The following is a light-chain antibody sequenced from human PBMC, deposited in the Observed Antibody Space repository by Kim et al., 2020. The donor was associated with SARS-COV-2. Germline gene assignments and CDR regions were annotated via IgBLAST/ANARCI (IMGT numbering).Light chain of an antibody. J-gene: IGKJ4*01. Sequence: SSLAAPVGDRVTITCRASQGISSYLAWYQQKPGKAPKLLIYAASTLQSGVPSRFSGSGSGTDFTLTISSLQPEEFATYYCQQLNSFGGGTKVDIK. V-gene: IGKV1-9*01. CDR2: AAS. CDR1: QGISSY. CDR3: QQLNS.